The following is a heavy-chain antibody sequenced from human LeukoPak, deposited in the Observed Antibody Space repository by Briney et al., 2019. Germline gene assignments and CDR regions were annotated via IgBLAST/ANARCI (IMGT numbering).Heavy chain of an antibody. J-gene: IGHJ5*02. Sequence: SGESLKISCKGSGYSFTSYWIGWVRQMPGKGLERMGIIYPGDSDTRYSPSFQGQVTISADKSISTAYLQWSSLKASDTAMYYCARSPSLEWLSSFDPWGQGTLVTVSS. CDR3: ARSPSLEWLSSFDP. CDR2: IYPGDSDT. CDR1: GYSFTSYW. D-gene: IGHD3-3*01. V-gene: IGHV5-51*01.